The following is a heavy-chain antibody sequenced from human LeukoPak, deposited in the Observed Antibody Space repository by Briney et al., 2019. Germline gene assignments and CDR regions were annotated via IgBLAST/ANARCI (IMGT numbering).Heavy chain of an antibody. V-gene: IGHV1-69*06. CDR1: GGTFSSYA. J-gene: IGHJ3*02. CDR2: IIPIFGTA. Sequence: SVKVSCKASGGTFSSYAISWVRQAPGQGLEWMGGIIPIFGTANYAQKFQGRVTITADKSTSTAYMEPSSLRSEDTAVYYCARTPYDYGDYADAFDIWGQGTMVTVSS. D-gene: IGHD4-17*01. CDR3: ARTPYDYGDYADAFDI.